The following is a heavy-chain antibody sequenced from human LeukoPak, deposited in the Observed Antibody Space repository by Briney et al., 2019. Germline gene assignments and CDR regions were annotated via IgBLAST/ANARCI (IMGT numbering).Heavy chain of an antibody. CDR3: ARRRDWNDVLDS. CDR1: GGSFSGYY. CDR2: VNHSGST. D-gene: IGHD1-1*01. J-gene: IGHJ4*02. Sequence: SETLSLTCAVYGGSFSGYYWSWIRQPPGKGLEWIGEVNHSGSTNCNPSLKSRVTISVDTSKNQFSLKLRSVTAADTAVYYCARRRDWNDVLDSWGQGTLVTVSS. V-gene: IGHV4-34*01.